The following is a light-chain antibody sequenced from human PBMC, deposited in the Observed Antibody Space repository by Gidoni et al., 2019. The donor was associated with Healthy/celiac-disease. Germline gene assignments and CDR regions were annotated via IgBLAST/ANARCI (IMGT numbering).Light chain of an antibody. CDR3: QQRSNWPRT. V-gene: IGKV3-11*01. J-gene: IGKJ1*01. Sequence: EIVLTQSPATLSLSPGERATRYCRASQSVSSYLAGYQQKPGQAPRLLIYDASNRATGIPARFSGSGSGTDFTLTISSLEPEDFAVYYCQQRSNWPRTFGQGTKVEIK. CDR1: QSVSSY. CDR2: DAS.